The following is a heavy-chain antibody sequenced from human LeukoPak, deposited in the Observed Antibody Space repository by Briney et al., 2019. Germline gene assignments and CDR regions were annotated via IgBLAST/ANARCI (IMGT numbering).Heavy chain of an antibody. CDR3: AREYNGGAPNWFDP. J-gene: IGHJ5*02. V-gene: IGHV4-59*01. CDR1: GGSISSYY. CDR2: IHYSGST. D-gene: IGHD3-16*01. Sequence: SETLSLTCTVSGGSISSYYWSWLRQPPGKGLEWIGYIHYSGSTNYNPSLKSRVTISVDTSKNQFSLKLSSVTAADTAVYYCAREYNGGAPNWFDPWGQGTLVTVSS.